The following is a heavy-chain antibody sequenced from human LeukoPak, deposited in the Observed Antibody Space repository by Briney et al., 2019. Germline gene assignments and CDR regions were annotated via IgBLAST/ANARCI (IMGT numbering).Heavy chain of an antibody. CDR1: GGSISSYY. CDR3: AGGYYDILTGYYPWDY. CDR2: IYYSGST. V-gene: IGHV4-59*08. Sequence: TSETLSLTCTVSGGSISSYYWSWIRQPPGKGLEWIGYIYYSGSTNYNPSLKSRVTISVDTSKNQFSLKLSSVTAADTAVYYCAGGYYDILTGYYPWDYWGQGTLVTVSS. D-gene: IGHD3-9*01. J-gene: IGHJ4*02.